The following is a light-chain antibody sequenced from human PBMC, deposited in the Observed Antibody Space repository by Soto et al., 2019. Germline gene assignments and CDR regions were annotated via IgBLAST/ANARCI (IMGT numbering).Light chain of an antibody. CDR1: QSLLHSNGYNY. J-gene: IGKJ1*01. CDR3: MQPLQSWT. Sequence: DIVMTQSPLSLRVTRGEPACISCRSSQSLLHSNGYNYLDWYLQKPGQSPQLLIYLGSNRASGVPDRFSGSGSGTDFTLKISRVEAEDVGVYYCMQPLQSWTFGQGTKVDIK. CDR2: LGS. V-gene: IGKV2-28*01.